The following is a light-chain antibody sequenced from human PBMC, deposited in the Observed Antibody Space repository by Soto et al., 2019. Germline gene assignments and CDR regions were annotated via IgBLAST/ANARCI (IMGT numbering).Light chain of an antibody. V-gene: IGKV3-20*01. CDR3: QQYCGSPYT. CDR1: QSVSSRH. J-gene: IGKJ2*01. CDR2: GAS. Sequence: EIVLTQSPGTLSLSPGEGATLSCRASQSVSSRHLAWYQQKTGQTPRLLIYGASTTATGIPDRFSGSGSGADFTLTISRLEPDDLAVYYCQQYCGSPYTFGQGTKLEIK.